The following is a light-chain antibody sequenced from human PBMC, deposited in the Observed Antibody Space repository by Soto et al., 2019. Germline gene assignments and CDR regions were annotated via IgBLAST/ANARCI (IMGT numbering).Light chain of an antibody. CDR3: EQYGSSPQT. CDR2: GAS. CDR1: QSVSSSY. J-gene: IGKJ1*01. Sequence: IEWTKSPGTMSLSPGERRTLSGQASQSVSSSYLAWYQQKPGQAPRLLIYGASSRATGIPDRFSGSGSGTDFTLTISRLEPEECAVYCCEQYGSSPQTVGDGTQVDIK. V-gene: IGKV3-20*01.